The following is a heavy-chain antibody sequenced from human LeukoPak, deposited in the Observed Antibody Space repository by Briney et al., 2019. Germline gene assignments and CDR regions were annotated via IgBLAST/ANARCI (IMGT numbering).Heavy chain of an antibody. CDR2: IIPILGIA. CDR3: ARDGRDSSGYYLIY. V-gene: IGHV1-69*04. J-gene: IGHJ4*02. CDR1: GGTFSSYA. Sequence: ASVKVSCKASGGTFSSYAISWVRQAPGQGLEWMGRIIPILGIANYAQKFQGRVTITADKSTSTAYMELSSLRSEDTAVYYCARDGRDSSGYYLIYWGQGTLVTVSS. D-gene: IGHD3-22*01.